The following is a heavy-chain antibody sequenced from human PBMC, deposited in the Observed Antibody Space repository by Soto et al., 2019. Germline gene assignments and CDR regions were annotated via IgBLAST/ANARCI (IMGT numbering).Heavy chain of an antibody. D-gene: IGHD3-9*01. CDR1: GYSFSTYW. J-gene: IGHJ4*02. CDR2: IYPGDSDT. CDR3: ARHGVGDILTGQPDY. V-gene: IGHV5-51*01. Sequence: GESLKISCKASGYSFSTYWIGWVRQMPGKGLEWMGIIYPGDSDTRYSPSFQGQVTISADKSISTAYLQWSSLKASDTAMYYCARHGVGDILTGQPDYWGQGTLVTVS.